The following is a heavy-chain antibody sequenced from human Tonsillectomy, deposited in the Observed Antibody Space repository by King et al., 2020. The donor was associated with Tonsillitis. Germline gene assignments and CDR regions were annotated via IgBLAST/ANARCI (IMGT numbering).Heavy chain of an antibody. Sequence: QLVQSGPEVKKPGTSVKVSCKASGFTFTSSAVQWVRQARGQRLEWIGWIVVGSGNTNYAQKFQERVTITRDMSTSTAYMELSSLRSEDTAVYYCAAPAYYYDSSGYLGYWGQGTLVTVSS. D-gene: IGHD3-22*01. V-gene: IGHV1-58*01. CDR3: AAPAYYYDSSGYLGY. CDR1: GFTFTSSA. CDR2: IVVGSGNT. J-gene: IGHJ4*02.